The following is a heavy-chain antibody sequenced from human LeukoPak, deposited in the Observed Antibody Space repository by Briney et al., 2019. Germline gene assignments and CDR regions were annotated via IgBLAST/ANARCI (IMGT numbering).Heavy chain of an antibody. J-gene: IGHJ6*02. D-gene: IGHD6-25*01. CDR1: GGSLSSSSYY. CDR3: VRIAADHPKNYFHYGMDV. CDR2: LFYSGST. V-gene: IGHV4-39*01. Sequence: SETLSLTCTVSGGSLSSSSYYWGWIRQPPGKGLEWIGSLFYSGSTYYNPSLKSRVTISVDTSKNQFSLKLSSVTAADTAVFYCVRIAADHPKNYFHYGMDVWGQGTTVTVSS.